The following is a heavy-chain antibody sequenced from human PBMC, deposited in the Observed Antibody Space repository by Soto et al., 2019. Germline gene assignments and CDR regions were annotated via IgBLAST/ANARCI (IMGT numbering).Heavy chain of an antibody. D-gene: IGHD1-7*01. V-gene: IGHV3-33*01. CDR3: AREVITGTTGMYYYYYMDV. CDR2: IWYDGSNK. Sequence: GGSLRLSCAASGFTFSSYGMHWVRQAPGKGLEWVAVIWYDGSNKYYADSVKGRFTISRDNSKNTLYLQMNSLRDEDTAVYYCAREVITGTTGMYYYYYMDVWGKGTTVTVSS. J-gene: IGHJ6*03. CDR1: GFTFSSYG.